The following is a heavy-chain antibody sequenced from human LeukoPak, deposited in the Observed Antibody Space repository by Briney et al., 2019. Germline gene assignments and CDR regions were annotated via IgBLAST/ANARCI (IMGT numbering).Heavy chain of an antibody. CDR1: GGSISSYY. Sequence: PSETLSLTCTVSGGSISSYYWSWIRQPPGKGLEWIGYIYYSGSTNYNPSLKSRVTISVDTSKNQFSLKLSSVTAADTAVYYCARMYYYDSSGYYRDYYYYGMDVWGQGTTVTVPS. D-gene: IGHD3-22*01. V-gene: IGHV4-59*01. CDR2: IYYSGST. CDR3: ARMYYYDSSGYYRDYYYYGMDV. J-gene: IGHJ6*02.